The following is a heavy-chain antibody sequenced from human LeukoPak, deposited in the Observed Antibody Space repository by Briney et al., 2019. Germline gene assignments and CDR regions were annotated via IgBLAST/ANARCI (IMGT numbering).Heavy chain of an antibody. CDR1: GYTFTSYG. CDR3: ARAASGAGRYRASDI. CDR2: ISAYNGNT. J-gene: IGHJ3*02. V-gene: IGHV1-18*01. Sequence: ASVTVSCKASGYTFTSYGIRWVRQAPGQGLAWMGWISAYNGNTNYAQKLQGRVTMTTDTSTSTAYMELRSLRSDDTAVYYCARAASGAGRYRASDIWGQGTMVTVSS. D-gene: IGHD3-10*01.